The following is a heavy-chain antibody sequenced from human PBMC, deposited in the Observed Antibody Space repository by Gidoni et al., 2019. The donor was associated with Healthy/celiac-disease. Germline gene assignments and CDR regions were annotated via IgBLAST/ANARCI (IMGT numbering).Heavy chain of an antibody. Sequence: QVQLVESGGGVVQPGRSLRLPCAASGFTFSSYGMHWVRQAPGKGREWVAVIWYDGSNKYYAYSVKGRFTISRENSKNTLYLQINSLRAEDTAVYYCAREGLAAATSHGMDVWGQGTTVTVSS. CDR2: IWYDGSNK. J-gene: IGHJ6*02. D-gene: IGHD6-13*01. CDR1: GFTFSSYG. CDR3: AREGLAAATSHGMDV. V-gene: IGHV3-33*01.